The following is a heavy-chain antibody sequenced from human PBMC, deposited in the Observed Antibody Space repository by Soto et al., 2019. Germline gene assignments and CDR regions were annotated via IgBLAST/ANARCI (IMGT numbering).Heavy chain of an antibody. Sequence: SETLSLTCTVSGGSISSYFWSWIRQPPGKGLEWIGYIYYSGSTNYNPSLKSRVTISVDTSKNQFSLKLSSVTAADTAVYYCARVSHTHGPYYFDYWGQGTLVTVS. V-gene: IGHV4-59*01. CDR1: GGSISSYF. CDR3: ARVSHTHGPYYFDY. CDR2: IYYSGST. J-gene: IGHJ4*02.